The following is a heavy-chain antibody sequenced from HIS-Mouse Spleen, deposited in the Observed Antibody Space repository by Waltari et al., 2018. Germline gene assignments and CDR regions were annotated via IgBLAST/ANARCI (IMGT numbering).Heavy chain of an antibody. V-gene: IGHV4-39*07. D-gene: IGHD3-3*01. CDR2: IYYSGST. CDR1: GGSISSSSYY. J-gene: IGHJ4*02. Sequence: QLQLQESGPGLVKPSETLSLTCTVSGGSISSSSYYWGWIRPPPGKGLEWIGSIYYSGSTYYNPSLKSRVTISVDTSKNQFSLKLSSVTAADTAVYYCARDPLTYDFWSGYRDYWGQGTLVTVSS. CDR3: ARDPLTYDFWSGYRDY.